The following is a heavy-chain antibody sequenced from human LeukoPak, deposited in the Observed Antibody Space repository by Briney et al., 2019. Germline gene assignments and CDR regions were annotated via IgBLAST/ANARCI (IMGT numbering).Heavy chain of an antibody. D-gene: IGHD3-3*01. Sequence: ASVKVSCKASGYTFTGYYMHWARQAPGQGLEWMGWINPNSGGTNYAQKFQGRVTMTRDTSISTAYMELSRLRSDDTAVYYCARDEAVLRFLEWLDCYYMDVWGKGTTVTVSS. CDR1: GYTFTGYY. J-gene: IGHJ6*03. V-gene: IGHV1-2*02. CDR3: ARDEAVLRFLEWLDCYYMDV. CDR2: INPNSGGT.